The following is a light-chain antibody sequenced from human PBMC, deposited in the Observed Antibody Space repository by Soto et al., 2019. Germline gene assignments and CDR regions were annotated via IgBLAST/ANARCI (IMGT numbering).Light chain of an antibody. CDR1: QSISSY. CDR2: AAS. CDR3: QQYKSFWT. Sequence: DIQMTQSPSSLSASVGDRVTITCRASQSISSYLHWYQQKPGKAPKLLIYAASSLQSGVPSRFSGSGSGTDFTLTISSLQPEDFATYYCQQYKSFWTFGQGTKVDIK. J-gene: IGKJ1*01. V-gene: IGKV1-39*01.